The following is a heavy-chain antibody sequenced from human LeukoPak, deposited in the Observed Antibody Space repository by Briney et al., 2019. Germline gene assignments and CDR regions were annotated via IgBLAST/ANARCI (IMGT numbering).Heavy chain of an antibody. CDR3: ARHQKQWLVDY. D-gene: IGHD6-19*01. Sequence: PSETLSLTCAVSGYSISSGYYWGWIRQPPGKGLEWIGSIYYSGSTFYNPSLNSRVTISVDTSRNQFSLKLSSVTAADTAMYYCARHQKQWLVDYWGQGTLVTVSS. CDR1: GYSISSGYY. J-gene: IGHJ4*02. CDR2: IYYSGST. V-gene: IGHV4-38-2*01.